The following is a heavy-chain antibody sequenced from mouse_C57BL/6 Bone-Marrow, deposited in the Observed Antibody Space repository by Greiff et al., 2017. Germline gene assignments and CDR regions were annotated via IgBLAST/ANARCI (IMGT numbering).Heavy chain of an antibody. J-gene: IGHJ1*03. CDR3: ARDVVTTVVATDWYCDV. CDR2: IYPRSGNT. D-gene: IGHD1-1*01. Sequence: QVQLQQSGAELARPGASVKLSCKASGYTFTSYGISWVKQRTGQGLEWIGEIYPRSGNTYYNEKFKGKATLTADKSSSTAYMELRSLTSEDSAVYFCARDVVTTVVATDWYCDVWGTGTTVTVSS. V-gene: IGHV1-81*01. CDR1: GYTFTSYG.